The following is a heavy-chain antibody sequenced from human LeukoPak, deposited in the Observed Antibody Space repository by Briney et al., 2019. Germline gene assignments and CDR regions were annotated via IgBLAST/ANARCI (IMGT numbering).Heavy chain of an antibody. D-gene: IGHD3-10*01. CDR1: GVSISSTGYC. V-gene: IGHV4-39*01. CDR3: AQSLGASTWFGNWFDP. Sequence: KPSETLSLTCTVSGVSISSTGYCWGWIRHPPGKGLEWIGSIYYSGRTYYNPSLKSRLTISVDTPKNQFSLKLSSVTAADTAVYYCAQSLGASTWFGNWFDPWGQGTLVTVSS. CDR2: IYYSGRT. J-gene: IGHJ5*02.